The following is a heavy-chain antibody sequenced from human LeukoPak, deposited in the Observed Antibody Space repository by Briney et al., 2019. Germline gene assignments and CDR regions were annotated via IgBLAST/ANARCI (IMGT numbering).Heavy chain of an antibody. Sequence: PSETLSLTCAVYGGSFSGYYWSWIRHPPGKGLEWSGEINHSGSTNSNQSLKSRLTISVDTSKNQFSLQLSSVTAADTAVYHCARTRYSRRSPFDYWGQGTLVTVSS. J-gene: IGHJ4*02. V-gene: IGHV4-34*01. CDR1: GGSFSGYY. CDR2: INHSGST. CDR3: ARTRYSRRSPFDY. D-gene: IGHD6-13*01.